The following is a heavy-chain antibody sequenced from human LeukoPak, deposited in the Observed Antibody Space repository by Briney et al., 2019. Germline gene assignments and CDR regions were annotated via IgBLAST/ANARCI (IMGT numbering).Heavy chain of an antibody. CDR3: TMGWRGTYYDPASY. J-gene: IGHJ4*02. Sequence: GESLKISCKGSGYTFTTNWIGWVRQMPGKGLEWMAIIHPADSDTRYSPSFQGQVSISVDKSISTAYQQWSSLKASDTAMYYCTMGWRGTYYDPASYWSQGTLIIVSS. CDR2: IHPADSDT. D-gene: IGHD1-26*01. CDR1: GYTFTTNW. V-gene: IGHV5-51*01.